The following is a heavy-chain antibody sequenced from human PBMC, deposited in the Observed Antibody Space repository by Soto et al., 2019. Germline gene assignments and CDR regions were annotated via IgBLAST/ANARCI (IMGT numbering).Heavy chain of an antibody. Sequence: QVQLVQSGAEVKKPGASVKVSCKASGYTFTSYGISWVRQAPGQGLEWMGWISAYSGNTNYAQKLQGRVTMTTDTSTSTAYMELRSLRSDDTAVYYCSRRYYDSSGSYFSINWFDPWGQGTLVTVSS. CDR1: GYTFTSYG. CDR3: SRRYYDSSGSYFSINWFDP. D-gene: IGHD3-22*01. V-gene: IGHV1-18*04. CDR2: ISAYSGNT. J-gene: IGHJ5*02.